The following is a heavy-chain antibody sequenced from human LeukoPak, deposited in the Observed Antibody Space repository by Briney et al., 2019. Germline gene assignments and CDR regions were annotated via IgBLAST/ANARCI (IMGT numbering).Heavy chain of an antibody. D-gene: IGHD3-3*01. CDR2: FDPEDGET. V-gene: IGHV1-24*01. Sequence: VASVKVSCKVSGYTLTELSMHWVRQAPGKGLEWMGGFDPEDGETIYAQKFQGRVTMTEDTSTDTAYMELSSLRSEDTAVYYCATEGRGFGRMTILGVVMYWGQGTLVTVSS. J-gene: IGHJ4*02. CDR1: GYTLTELS. CDR3: ATEGRGFGRMTILGVVMY.